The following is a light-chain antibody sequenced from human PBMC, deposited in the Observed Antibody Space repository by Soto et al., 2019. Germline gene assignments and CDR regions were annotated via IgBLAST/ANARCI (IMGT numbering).Light chain of an antibody. CDR3: LQDYNYPRT. J-gene: IGKJ1*01. V-gene: IGKV1-6*01. Sequence: AIQMTQSPSSLSASVGDTVTITCRASQGIRNDLGWYQQKPGKAPNLLIYAASSLQSGVPSRFSGSGSGTDFTLTISSLQPEDFATYYCLQDYNYPRTFGQGTKVYIK. CDR2: AAS. CDR1: QGIRND.